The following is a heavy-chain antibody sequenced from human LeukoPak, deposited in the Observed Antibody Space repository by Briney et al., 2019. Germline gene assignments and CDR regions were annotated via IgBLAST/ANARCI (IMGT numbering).Heavy chain of an antibody. D-gene: IGHD6-6*01. J-gene: IGHJ6*03. Sequence: GGSLRLSCAASGFTFSSYGMHWVRQAPGKGLEWVAFIRYDGSNKYYADSVKGRFTISRDNSKNTLYLQMNSLRAEDTAVYYCAKTGSYSSSPYYYYYYMDVWGKGTAVTVSS. CDR3: AKTGSYSSSPYYYYYYMDV. CDR1: GFTFSSYG. V-gene: IGHV3-30*02. CDR2: IRYDGSNK.